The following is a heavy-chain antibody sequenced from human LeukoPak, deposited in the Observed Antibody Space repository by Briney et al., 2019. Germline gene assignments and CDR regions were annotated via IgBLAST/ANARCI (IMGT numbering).Heavy chain of an antibody. CDR3: AKAGVQLWSPAGDH. V-gene: IGHV3-23*01. J-gene: IGHJ4*02. CDR2: LSGSGVYT. D-gene: IGHD5-18*01. CDR1: GFTFSSYA. Sequence: GGSLRLSCAASGFTFSSYAMSWVRQAPGRGLEWVSGLSGSGVYTYYADSVKGRFTISRDNSKNTLFLQLNRLRAEDTAMYYCAKAGVQLWSPAGDHWGQGTLVTVSS.